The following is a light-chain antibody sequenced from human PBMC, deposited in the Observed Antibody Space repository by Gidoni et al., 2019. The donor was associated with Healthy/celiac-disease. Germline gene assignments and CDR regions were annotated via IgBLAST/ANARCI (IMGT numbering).Light chain of an antibody. CDR2: AAS. Sequence: DIQLTQSPSFLSASVGDRVTITCRASQGISSYLAWYQQKPGKAPKLLIYAASTLQSGVPSRFSGSGSGTEFTLTISSLQPEDFATYYCQQLNSYPMYTFGQXTKLEIK. V-gene: IGKV1-9*01. CDR1: QGISSY. CDR3: QQLNSYPMYT. J-gene: IGKJ2*01.